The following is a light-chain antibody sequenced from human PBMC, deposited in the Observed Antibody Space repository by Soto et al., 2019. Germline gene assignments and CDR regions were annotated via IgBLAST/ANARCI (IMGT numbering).Light chain of an antibody. Sequence: DIQMTQSPSTLSASVGDRVTITCRASQSISSWLAWYQQKPGKAPKLLIYKASSLESGVPSRFGGSGSGTEFTITISSLQPDDFATYYCQQYNSYWTFGQGTKVEI. CDR3: QQYNSYWT. CDR1: QSISSW. J-gene: IGKJ1*01. CDR2: KAS. V-gene: IGKV1-5*03.